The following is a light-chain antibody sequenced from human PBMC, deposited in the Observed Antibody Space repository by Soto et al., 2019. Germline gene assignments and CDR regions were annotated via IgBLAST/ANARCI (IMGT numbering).Light chain of an antibody. CDR2: EVR. CDR1: GSDVGGYNH. Sequence: QSALTQPASVSGSPGQSITISCTGTGSDVGGYNHVSWYQQHPGKAPKLMIYEVRNRPSGVSNRFSGSKSGNTASLTISGLQAEDEADYYCSSYTSSNTYVFGTGTKLTVL. CDR3: SSYTSSNTYV. J-gene: IGLJ1*01. V-gene: IGLV2-14*01.